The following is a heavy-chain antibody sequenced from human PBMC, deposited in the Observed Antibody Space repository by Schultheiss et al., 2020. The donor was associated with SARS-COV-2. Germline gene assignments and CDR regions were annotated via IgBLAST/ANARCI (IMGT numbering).Heavy chain of an antibody. D-gene: IGHD6-6*01. V-gene: IGHV3-66*01. Sequence: GGSLRLSCAASGFTFSDHYTDWVRQAPGKGPEWVSAIGTGGDTYYADSVKGRFTISRDNSKNTLYLQMNSLRAEDTAVYYCARDGLSSSFDYWGQGTLVTVSS. CDR2: IGTGGDT. J-gene: IGHJ4*02. CDR1: GFTFSDHY. CDR3: ARDGLSSSFDY.